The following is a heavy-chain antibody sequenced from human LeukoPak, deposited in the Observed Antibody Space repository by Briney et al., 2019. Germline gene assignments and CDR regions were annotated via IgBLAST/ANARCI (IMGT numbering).Heavy chain of an antibody. D-gene: IGHD6-13*01. V-gene: IGHV3-21*01. CDR2: ISSSSSYI. Sequence: GGSLRLSCAASGFTFSSYSMNWVRQAPGKGLEWVSSISSSSSYIYYADSVKGRFTISRDNAKNSLYLQMNSRRPEATAVYYCAGPLQQLAGVFDYWGQGTLVTVSS. CDR3: AGPLQQLAGVFDY. J-gene: IGHJ4*02. CDR1: GFTFSSYS.